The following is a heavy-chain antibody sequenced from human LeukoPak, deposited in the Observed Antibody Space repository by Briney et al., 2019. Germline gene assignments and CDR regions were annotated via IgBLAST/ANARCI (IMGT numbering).Heavy chain of an antibody. CDR2: INHSGST. J-gene: IGHJ4*02. Sequence: PSETLSLTCAVYGGSFSGYYWSWIRQPPGKGLEWIGEINHSGSTNYNPSLKSRVTISVDTSKNQFSLKLSSVTAADTAVHYCARAPRYYYGSGSYRPFDYWGQGTLVTVSS. V-gene: IGHV4-34*01. D-gene: IGHD3-10*01. CDR3: ARAPRYYYGSGSYRPFDY. CDR1: GGSFSGYY.